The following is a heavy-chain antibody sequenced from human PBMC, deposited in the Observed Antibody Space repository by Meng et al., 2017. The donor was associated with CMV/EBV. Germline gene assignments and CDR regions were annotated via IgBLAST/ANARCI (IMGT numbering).Heavy chain of an antibody. CDR2: IKSKTDGGTT. J-gene: IGHJ6*02. CDR3: TTDLAPHDDLLTGLYYYYGMDV. D-gene: IGHD3-9*01. Sequence: GESLEISCAASGFTCSNGWMSWVRQAPGKGLEWVGRIKSKTDGGTTDYAAPVKGRFTISRDDSKNTLYLQMHSLQTADPAVYYCTTDLAPHDDLLTGLYYYYGMDVWGQGTTVTVSS. CDR1: GFTCSNGW. V-gene: IGHV3-15*01.